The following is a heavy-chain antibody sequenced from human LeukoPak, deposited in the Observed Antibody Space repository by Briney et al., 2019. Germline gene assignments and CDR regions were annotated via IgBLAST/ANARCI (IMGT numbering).Heavy chain of an antibody. Sequence: ASVKVSCKASGYTFTSYYMHWVRQAPGQGLEWMGNINPSGGSTSYAQKFQGRVTMTRDTSTSTVYMELSSLRSEDTAVYYCARDGDPYYYDSSGYFGHAFDIWGQGTMVTVSS. D-gene: IGHD3-22*01. CDR3: ARDGDPYYYDSSGYFGHAFDI. CDR2: INPSGGST. CDR1: GYTFTSYY. V-gene: IGHV1-46*01. J-gene: IGHJ3*02.